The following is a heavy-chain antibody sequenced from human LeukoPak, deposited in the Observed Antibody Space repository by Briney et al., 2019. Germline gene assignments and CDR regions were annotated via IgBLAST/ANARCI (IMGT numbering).Heavy chain of an antibody. Sequence: GGSLRLSCTASGFKFDDYGTTWVRQAPGKGLEWVAFIRYDGSNKYYADSVKGRFTISRDNSKNTLYLQMNSLRAEDTAVYYCARDLGQYYDTSDNWFDPWGQGTLVTVSS. V-gene: IGHV3-30*02. CDR1: GFKFDDYG. CDR2: IRYDGSNK. D-gene: IGHD3-22*01. CDR3: ARDLGQYYDTSDNWFDP. J-gene: IGHJ5*02.